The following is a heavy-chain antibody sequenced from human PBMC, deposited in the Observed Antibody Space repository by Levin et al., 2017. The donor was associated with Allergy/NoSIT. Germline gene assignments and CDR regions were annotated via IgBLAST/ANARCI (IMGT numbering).Heavy chain of an antibody. CDR1: GFTFSSYA. J-gene: IGHJ6*02. CDR2: VSGSGDST. V-gene: IGHV3-23*01. CDR3: AKEDYYGMDV. Sequence: AGGSLRLSCVASGFTFSSYAMSWVRQAPGKGLEWVSVVSGSGDSTYYADSVKGRITISRDNSKNTLYLQMNSLRVEDTAVYYCAKEDYYGMDVWGQGTTVTVSS.